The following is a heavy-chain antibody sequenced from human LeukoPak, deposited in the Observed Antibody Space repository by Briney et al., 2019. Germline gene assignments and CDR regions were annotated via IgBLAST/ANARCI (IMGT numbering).Heavy chain of an antibody. CDR2: ISGSGGST. Sequence: PGGSLRLSCAASGFTFSSYAMSWVRQAPGKGLEWVSAISGSGGSTYYADSVKGRFTISRDNSKNTLYLQMNSLRAEDTAVYYCAKDTIAAAGTGFRNAFDIWGQGTMVTVSS. D-gene: IGHD6-13*01. V-gene: IGHV3-23*01. CDR1: GFTFSSYA. J-gene: IGHJ3*02. CDR3: AKDTIAAAGTGFRNAFDI.